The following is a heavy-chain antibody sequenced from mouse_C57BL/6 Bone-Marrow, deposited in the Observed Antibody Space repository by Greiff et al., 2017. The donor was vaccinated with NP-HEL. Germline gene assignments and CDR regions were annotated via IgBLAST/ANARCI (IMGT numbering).Heavy chain of an antibody. D-gene: IGHD4-1*01. V-gene: IGHV2-9-1*01. Sequence: VQVVESGPGLVAPSQSLSITCTVSGFSLTSYAISWVRQPPGKGLEWLGVIWTGGGTNYNSALKSRLSISKDNSKSQVFLKMNSLQTDDTARYYCASLTGTGGALPYWGQGTLVTVSA. CDR3: ASLTGTGGALPY. CDR1: GFSLTSYA. J-gene: IGHJ3*01. CDR2: IWTGGGT.